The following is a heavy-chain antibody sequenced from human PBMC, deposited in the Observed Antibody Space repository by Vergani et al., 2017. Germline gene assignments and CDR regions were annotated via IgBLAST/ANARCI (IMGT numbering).Heavy chain of an antibody. CDR2: ITGSGGSR. CDR3: AKDQTGLGYSNGLVDY. J-gene: IGHJ4*02. Sequence: EVQLLESGGGLVQPGGSLRLSCAASGFTFSSFAMSWVRQAPGKGLEWVSAITGSGGSRDYADSVKGRFTISRDNSKDTLYLQMNSLRAEDTAVYYCAKDQTGLGYSNGLVDYWGQGTLVTVSS. D-gene: IGHD5-18*01. V-gene: IGHV3-23*01. CDR1: GFTFSSFA.